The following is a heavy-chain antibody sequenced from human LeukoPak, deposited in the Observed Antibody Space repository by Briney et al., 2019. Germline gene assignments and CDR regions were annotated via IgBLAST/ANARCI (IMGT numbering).Heavy chain of an antibody. CDR3: ARVGYNFGLDY. J-gene: IGHJ4*02. CDR1: GFTFSSNA. V-gene: IGHV3-23*01. Sequence: GGSLRLSCSASGFTFSSNAMNWVRQASGKGLEWVSGISGNGGGTYYADSMKGRFTISRDNSKNTLYLQINRLRVEDTDVYYCARVGYNFGLDYWGQGALVTVSS. CDR2: ISGNGGGT. D-gene: IGHD5-18*01.